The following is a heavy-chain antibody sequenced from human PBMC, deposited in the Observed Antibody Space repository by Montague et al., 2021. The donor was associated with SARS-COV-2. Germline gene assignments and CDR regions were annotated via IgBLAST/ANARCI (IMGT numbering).Heavy chain of an antibody. J-gene: IGHJ3*01. CDR2: FYSSGIT. V-gene: IGHV4-59*12. D-gene: IGHD1-14*01. Sequence: SETLSLTRAVSGGSISSSDWGWIRQPPGKGLEWIGFFYSSGITDSNPSFKSRVSISLDTSKNQVSLKLRSVTTADTAVYYCARETMTGDAFDVWGQGTMVTVSP. CDR3: ARETMTGDAFDV. CDR1: GGSISSSD.